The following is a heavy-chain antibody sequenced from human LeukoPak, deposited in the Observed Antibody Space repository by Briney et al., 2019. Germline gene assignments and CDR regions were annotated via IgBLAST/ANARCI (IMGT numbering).Heavy chain of an antibody. CDR1: GGTFSSYA. CDR2: IIPIFGTA. J-gene: IGHJ5*02. D-gene: IGHD6-19*01. CDR3: ARTAHRYSSGWSGRGGGFDP. Sequence: ASVKVSCKASGGTFSSYAISWVRQAPGQGLEWMGGIIPIFGTANYAQKFQGRVTITADESTSTAYMELSSLRSEDTAVYYCARTAHRYSSGWSGRGGGFDPWGQGTLVTVSS. V-gene: IGHV1-69*13.